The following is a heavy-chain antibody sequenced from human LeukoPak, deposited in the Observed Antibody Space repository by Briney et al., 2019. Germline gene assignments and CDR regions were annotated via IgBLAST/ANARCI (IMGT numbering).Heavy chain of an antibody. CDR1: GFTFSSYA. CDR2: ISYDGSNK. CDR3: AREKSGSYDY. J-gene: IGHJ4*02. Sequence: PGRSLRLSCAASGFTFSSYAMHWVRQAPGKGLEWVAVISYDGSNKYYADSVKGRFTISRDNSKNTLYLQMNSLRAEDTAVYYCAREKSGSYDYWGQGTLVTVSS. V-gene: IGHV3-30-3*01. D-gene: IGHD1-26*01.